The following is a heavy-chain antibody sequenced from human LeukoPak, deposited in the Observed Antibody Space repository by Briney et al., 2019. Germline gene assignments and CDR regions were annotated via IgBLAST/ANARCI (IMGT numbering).Heavy chain of an antibody. J-gene: IGHJ4*02. CDR1: GDSINNYY. D-gene: IGHD3-10*01. Sequence: PSETLSLTCTVSGDSINNYYWSWIRQPPGKGLEWIGYIYYSGSTNYNPSLKSRVTISVDTSKNQFSLKLSSVTAADTAVYYCARDGWSLAWFGEHYFDYWGQGTLVTVSS. CDR3: ARDGWSLAWFGEHYFDY. V-gene: IGHV4-59*01. CDR2: IYYSGST.